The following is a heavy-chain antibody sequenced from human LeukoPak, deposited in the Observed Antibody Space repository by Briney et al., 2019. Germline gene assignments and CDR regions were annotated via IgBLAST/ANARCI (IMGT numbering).Heavy chain of an antibody. CDR2: INHSGRN. Sequence: PSDTLSLTCAVYGGSFSGYYWRWLHQPPRKGLEWIGEINHSGRNNYNPSLKSRVTISVDTSKNQFSLKLSSVTAADTAVYYCARATGTKVPPGYWGQGTLVTVSS. J-gene: IGHJ4*01. D-gene: IGHD1-7*01. CDR1: GGSFSGYY. V-gene: IGHV4-34*01. CDR3: ARATGTKVPPGY.